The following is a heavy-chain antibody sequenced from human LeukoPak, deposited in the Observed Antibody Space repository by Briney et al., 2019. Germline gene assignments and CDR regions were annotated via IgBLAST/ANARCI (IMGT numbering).Heavy chain of an antibody. CDR1: GGTFSSYA. D-gene: IGHD3-3*01. CDR3: AKVGFLESPEYHYYMDV. CDR2: IIPILGIA. V-gene: IGHV1-69*04. Sequence: ASVKVSCKASGGTFSSYAISWVRQAPGQGLEWMGRIIPILGIANYAQKFQGRVTITADESTSTAYMELSSLRPEDTAVYYCAKVGFLESPEYHYYMDVWGKGTTVTVSS. J-gene: IGHJ6*03.